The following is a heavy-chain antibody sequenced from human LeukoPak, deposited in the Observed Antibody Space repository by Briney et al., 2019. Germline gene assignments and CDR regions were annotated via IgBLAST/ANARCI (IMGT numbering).Heavy chain of an antibody. V-gene: IGHV3-11*01. CDR3: AKDILAAGLFFDY. CDR1: GFTFSDYY. CDR2: ISHRVSDV. D-gene: IGHD6-13*01. Sequence: GGSLRLSCAASGFTFSDYYMSWIRQAPGKGLEWVSYISHRVSDVQYADSVKGRFTISRDNARNSLYLQMNGLRAEDTAVYYCAKDILAAGLFFDYWGLGTLVTVSS. J-gene: IGHJ4*02.